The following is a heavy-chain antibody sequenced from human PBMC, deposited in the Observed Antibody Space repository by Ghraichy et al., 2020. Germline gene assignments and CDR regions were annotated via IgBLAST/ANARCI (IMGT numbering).Heavy chain of an antibody. CDR1: GFTFSNYG. D-gene: IGHD1-26*01. CDR2: ISYEGSNK. Sequence: GRSLRLSCAASGFTFSNYGIHWVRQAPGKGLEWVAVISYEGSNKYYGDSVKGRFIISIDNSKNTVYLQMNSLRIDDTAKYFCVKASSGSFFGWFDTWGQGTLVTVSS. J-gene: IGHJ5*02. V-gene: IGHV3-30*18. CDR3: VKASSGSFFGWFDT.